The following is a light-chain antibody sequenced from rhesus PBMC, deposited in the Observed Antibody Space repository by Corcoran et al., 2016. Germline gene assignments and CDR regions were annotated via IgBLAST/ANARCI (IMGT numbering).Light chain of an antibody. CDR1: QSLLYTDGKTY. V-gene: IGKV2-82*01. Sequence: DIVMTQTPLSLPVTLGEPASISCSSSQSLLYTDGKTYLDWYLPRPGPSPQLLMCLVSKRASVVPDKFSGSGSGTYFTLKISMVEAEDVGVYYCMQALRSPYSFGQGTKVEIK. J-gene: IGKJ2*01. CDR3: MQALRSPYS. CDR2: LVS.